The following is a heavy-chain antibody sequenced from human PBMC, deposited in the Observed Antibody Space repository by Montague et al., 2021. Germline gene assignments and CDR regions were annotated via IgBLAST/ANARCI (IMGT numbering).Heavy chain of an antibody. Sequence: SETLSLTCSVSGGSISSSSYYWGWIRQPPGKGLEWIGSIYYSGSTYYNPSLKSRVTISVDTSKNQFSLKLSSVTAADTAMYYCARHQGRFGQLLDGTDVWGQGTTVTVSS. D-gene: IGHD3-10*01. V-gene: IGHV4-39*01. CDR2: IYYSGST. J-gene: IGHJ6*02. CDR3: ARHQGRFGQLLDGTDV. CDR1: GGSISSSSYY.